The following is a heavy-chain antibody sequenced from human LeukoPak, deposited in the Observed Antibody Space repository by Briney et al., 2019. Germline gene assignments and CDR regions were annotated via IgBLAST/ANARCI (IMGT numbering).Heavy chain of an antibody. CDR3: ARAQLGTWGSVY. CDR2: IIPIFGTA. D-gene: IGHD1-14*01. CDR1: GGTFSSYA. J-gene: IGHJ4*02. Sequence: GASVKVSCKASGGTFSSYAISWVRQAPGQGLEWMGGIIPIFGTANYAQKFQGRVTITADESTSTAYMELSRLRSDDTAVYYCARAQLGTWGSVYWGQGTLVTVSS. V-gene: IGHV1-69*13.